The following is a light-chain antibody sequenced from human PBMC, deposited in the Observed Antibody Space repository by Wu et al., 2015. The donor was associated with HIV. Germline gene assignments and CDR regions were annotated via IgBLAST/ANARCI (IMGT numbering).Light chain of an antibody. Sequence: EIVLTQSPATLSLSPGDRATLSCRASQSIGNYLAWYQQKPGQTPRLLFFDASNRATGIPPRFSGRGSETDFTLTISSLESEDFALYYCQYRTTFGQGTRL. V-gene: IGKV3-11*01. CDR2: DAS. CDR1: QSIGNY. J-gene: IGKJ5*01. CDR3: QYRTT.